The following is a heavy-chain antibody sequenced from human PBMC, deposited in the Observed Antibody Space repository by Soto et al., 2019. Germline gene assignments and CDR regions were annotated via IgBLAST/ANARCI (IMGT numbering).Heavy chain of an antibody. CDR3: ARMLAVNYYYYYVDV. D-gene: IGHD3-22*01. CDR2: VLSNDEK. Sequence: QVTLKESGPVLVKPTETLTLTCTVSGFSLRNARMGVSWIRQPPGKALEWLAHVLSNDEKSYNKSLQTRLTLSKDTSKSQVVLTMTYMDPVDTATYFCARMLAVNYYYYYVDVWGEGTTVTVSS. CDR1: GFSLRNARMG. J-gene: IGHJ6*03. V-gene: IGHV2-26*01.